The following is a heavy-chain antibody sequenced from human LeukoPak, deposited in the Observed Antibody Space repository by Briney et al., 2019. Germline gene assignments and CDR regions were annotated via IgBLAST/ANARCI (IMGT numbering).Heavy chain of an antibody. V-gene: IGHV3-21*01. CDR2: ISSSSAYI. CDR1: GFTFSTYG. J-gene: IGHJ4*02. CDR3: ARGPPAATYDFDY. Sequence: GGSLRLSCAASGFTFSTYGMNWVRQAPGKGLEWVSSISSSSAYIHYADSVKGRFTISRDNAKNSLYLQMNSLRAEDTAVYYCARGPPAATYDFDYWGQGTLVTVSS. D-gene: IGHD2-2*01.